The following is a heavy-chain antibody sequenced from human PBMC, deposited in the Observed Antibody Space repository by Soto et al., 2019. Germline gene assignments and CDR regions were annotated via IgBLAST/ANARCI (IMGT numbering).Heavy chain of an antibody. CDR3: AREWRQYYFDY. J-gene: IGHJ4*02. V-gene: IGHV3-30*04. Sequence: GGSLRLSCAASGFTFSSYAMHWVRQAPGKGLEWVAVISYDGSNKYYADSVKGRFTISRDNSKNTLYLQMNSLRAEDTAVYYCAREWRQYYFDYWGQGTLVTVSS. CDR2: ISYDGSNK. CDR1: GFTFSSYA. D-gene: IGHD4-4*01.